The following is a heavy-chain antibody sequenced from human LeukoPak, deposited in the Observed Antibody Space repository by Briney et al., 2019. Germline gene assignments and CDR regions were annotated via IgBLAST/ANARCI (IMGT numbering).Heavy chain of an antibody. Sequence: GASVKVSCKASGYTFTSYGISWVRQAPGQGLEWMGWISAYNGNTNYAQKLQGRVTITRDTSASTAYMELSSLRSEDTAVYYCARDHRESGSFDYWGQGTLVTVSS. D-gene: IGHD1-26*01. J-gene: IGHJ4*02. V-gene: IGHV1-18*01. CDR1: GYTFTSYG. CDR2: ISAYNGNT. CDR3: ARDHRESGSFDY.